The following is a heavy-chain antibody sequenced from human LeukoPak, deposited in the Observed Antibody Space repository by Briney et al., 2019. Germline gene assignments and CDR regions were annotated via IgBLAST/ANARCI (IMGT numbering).Heavy chain of an antibody. CDR3: ARGRSRYYYDSSGTSPFDY. CDR2: INHSGST. CDR1: GGSFSGYY. D-gene: IGHD3-22*01. V-gene: IGHV4-34*01. J-gene: IGHJ4*02. Sequence: SETLSLTCAVYGGSFSGYYWSWIRQPPGKGLEWIGEINHSGSTNYNPSLKSRVTISVDTSKNQFSLKLSSVTAADTAVYHCARGRSRYYYDSSGTSPFDYWGQGALVTVSS.